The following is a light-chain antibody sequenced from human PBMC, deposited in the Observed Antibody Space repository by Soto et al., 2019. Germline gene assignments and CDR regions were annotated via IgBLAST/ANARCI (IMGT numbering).Light chain of an antibody. Sequence: QSALTQPASASGSPGQSITISCTGTSSDIGGYDYVSWYQHHPGKAPKLIIYDVNNRPSGISNRFSGSKSGNTASLTISGLQAEDEADYYCITYSNTRTRVFGGGTKVTVL. V-gene: IGLV2-14*03. CDR1: SSDIGGYDY. J-gene: IGLJ2*01. CDR3: ITYSNTRTRV. CDR2: DVN.